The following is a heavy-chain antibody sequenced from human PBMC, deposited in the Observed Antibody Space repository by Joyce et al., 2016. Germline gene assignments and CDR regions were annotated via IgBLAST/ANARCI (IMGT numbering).Heavy chain of an antibody. J-gene: IGHJ6*03. V-gene: IGHV3-11*04. CDR3: ARDRVQWSFGAVSNHFYMDV. Sequence: QVQLVESGGGVAEPGGSLRLSCVASGFASFKDYYMSWIRQAPGKGLEWVAYICSSESPIYYADSVKGRFTVARDNSKNSLFLHMYNLRVEDSAVYYCARDRVQWSFGAVSNHFYMDVWGKGTAVAVAS. CDR2: ICSSESPI. D-gene: IGHD3-16*01. CDR1: GFASFKDYY.